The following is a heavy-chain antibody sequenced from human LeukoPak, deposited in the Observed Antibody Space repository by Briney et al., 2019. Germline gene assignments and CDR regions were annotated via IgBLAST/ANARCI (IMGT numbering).Heavy chain of an antibody. CDR2: ISYDGSNK. V-gene: IGHV3-30*04. Sequence: GGSLRLSCAASGFTFSSYEMNWVRQAPGKGLEWVAVISYDGSNKYYADSVKGRFTISRDNSKNTLYLQMNSLRAEDTAVYYCARWADYWGQGTLVTVSS. CDR3: ARWADY. CDR1: GFTFSSYE. J-gene: IGHJ4*02.